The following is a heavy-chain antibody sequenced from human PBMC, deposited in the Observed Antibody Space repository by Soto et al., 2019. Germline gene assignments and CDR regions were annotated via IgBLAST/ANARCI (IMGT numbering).Heavy chain of an antibody. CDR3: APHLWFGELYY. CDR2: ISGSGGST. Sequence: EVQLLESGGGLVQPGGSLRLSCAASGFTFSSYAMSWVRQAPGKGLEWVSAISGSGGSTYYADSVKGRFTISRDNSKNTLYRQMNGLRAEDTAVYYCAPHLWFGELYYWGQGTLVTVSS. D-gene: IGHD3-10*01. V-gene: IGHV3-23*01. CDR1: GFTFSSYA. J-gene: IGHJ4*02.